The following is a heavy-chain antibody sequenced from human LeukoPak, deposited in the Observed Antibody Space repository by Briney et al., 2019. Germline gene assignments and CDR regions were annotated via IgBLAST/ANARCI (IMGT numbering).Heavy chain of an antibody. D-gene: IGHD3-16*01. CDR1: GFSFSTYG. J-gene: IGHJ4*02. CDR3: AKRGGLGYFNY. Sequence: GGSLRLSCAASGFSFSTYGMSWVRQAPGKGLEWVSDISAAGGSTYYEESVKGRFTISRGNSKDTLYLQMNSLRAEDTAVFYCAKRGGLGYFNYWGQGTLVTVSS. CDR2: ISAAGGST. V-gene: IGHV3-23*01.